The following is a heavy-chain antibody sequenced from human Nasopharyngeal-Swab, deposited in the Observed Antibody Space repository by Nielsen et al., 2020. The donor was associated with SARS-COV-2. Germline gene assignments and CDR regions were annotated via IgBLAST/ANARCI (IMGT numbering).Heavy chain of an antibody. Sequence: GGSLRLSCAASGFTFSSYGMHWVRQAPGKGLEWVAVISYDGSNKYYADSVKGRFTISRDNSKNTLYLQMNSLRAEDTAVYYCAKAWLPTYWGQGTLVDVSS. D-gene: IGHD5-24*01. CDR2: ISYDGSNK. CDR1: GFTFSSYG. V-gene: IGHV3-30*18. CDR3: AKAWLPTY. J-gene: IGHJ4*02.